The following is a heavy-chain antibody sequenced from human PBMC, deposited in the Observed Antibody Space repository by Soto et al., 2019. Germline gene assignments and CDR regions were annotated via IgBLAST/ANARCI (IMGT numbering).Heavy chain of an antibody. CDR2: INPSGGST. J-gene: IGHJ4*02. Sequence: GXSGKVSCKASVYTFTNYYIHWVRQAPGQGLEWMGVINPSGGSTTYAQRFQGRVTLTRDTSTSTVYMQLSSLSSGDTAVYYCARTSLDYICDYWGQKTLVTVSS. D-gene: IGHD4-4*01. V-gene: IGHV1-46*01. CDR3: ARTSLDYICDY. CDR1: VYTFTNYY.